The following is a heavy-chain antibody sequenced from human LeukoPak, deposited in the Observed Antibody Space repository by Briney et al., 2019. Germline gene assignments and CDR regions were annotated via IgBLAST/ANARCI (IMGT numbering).Heavy chain of an antibody. D-gene: IGHD5-18*01. V-gene: IGHV4-59*01. CDR1: GGSISSYY. J-gene: IGHJ4*02. CDR3: AREVRGYSYGPDY. Sequence: SETLSLTCTVSGGSISSYYWSWIRQPPGKGLEWIGYIYYSGSTNYNPSLKSRVTISVDTSKNQFSLKLSSVTAADTAVYYCAREVRGYSYGPDYWGQGTLVTVSS. CDR2: IYYSGST.